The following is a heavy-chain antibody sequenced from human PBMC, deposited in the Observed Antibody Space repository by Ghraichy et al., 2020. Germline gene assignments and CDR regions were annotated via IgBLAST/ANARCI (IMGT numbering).Heavy chain of an antibody. CDR1: GLTVSGNY. CDR3: ATTGGGLQGAFDI. Sequence: GGSLRLSCAASGLTVSGNYMNWVRLAPGKGLEWISVINSDAYGGGTYYADSMKDRFTISRDNSKNTLHLQMTSLRAEDTDVYYCATTGGGLQGAFDIWGQGTRVTVSS. J-gene: IGHJ3*02. CDR2: INSDAYGGGT. D-gene: IGHD5-24*01. V-gene: IGHV3-66*01.